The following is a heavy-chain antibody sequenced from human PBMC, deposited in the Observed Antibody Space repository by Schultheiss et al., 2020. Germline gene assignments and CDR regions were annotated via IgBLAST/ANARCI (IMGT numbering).Heavy chain of an antibody. CDR1: GGSFSGYY. D-gene: IGHD3-10*01. V-gene: IGHV4-34*01. Sequence: SETLSLTCAVYGGSFSGYYWSWIRQPPGKGLEWIGEINHSGATNYNPTLKSRVTISADTSKSQFSLRLSSVTAGDTAVYYCARLGYGSGSYGWFDPWGKGTLVTVSS. J-gene: IGHJ5*02. CDR3: ARLGYGSGSYGWFDP. CDR2: INHSGAT.